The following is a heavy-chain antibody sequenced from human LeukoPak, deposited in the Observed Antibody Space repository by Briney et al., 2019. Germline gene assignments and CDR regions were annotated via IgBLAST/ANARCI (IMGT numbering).Heavy chain of an antibody. D-gene: IGHD2-2*02. CDR2: INPNSGGT. CDR1: GYTFTGYY. Sequence: ASVKVSCKASGYTFTGYYMNWVRQAPGQGLEWMGWINPNSGGTNYAQKFQGRVTMTRDTSISTAYMELSRLRSDDTAVYYCARDHRAIVVVPAAILGYWGQGTLVTVSS. CDR3: ARDHRAIVVVPAAILGY. V-gene: IGHV1-2*02. J-gene: IGHJ4*02.